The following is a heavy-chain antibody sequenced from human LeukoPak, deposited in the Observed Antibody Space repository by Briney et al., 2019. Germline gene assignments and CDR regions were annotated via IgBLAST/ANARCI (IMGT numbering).Heavy chain of an antibody. CDR3: ARQVKRYYDILTGQQDYYFDY. J-gene: IGHJ4*02. D-gene: IGHD3-9*01. V-gene: IGHV5-51*01. CDR1: GYRFTSYW. CDR2: IYPGDSDT. Sequence: GESLKISCKGSGYRFTSYWIGWVRQMPGKGLEWMGIIYPGDSDTRYSPSFQGQVTISADKSISTAYLQWSSLKASDTAMYYCARQVKRYYDILTGQQDYYFDYWGQGTLVTVSS.